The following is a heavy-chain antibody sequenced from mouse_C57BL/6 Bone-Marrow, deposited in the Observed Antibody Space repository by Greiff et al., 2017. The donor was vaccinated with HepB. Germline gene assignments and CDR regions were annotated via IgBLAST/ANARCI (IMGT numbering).Heavy chain of an antibody. V-gene: IGHV1-55*01. J-gene: IGHJ1*03. Sequence: QVQLQQPGAELVKPGASVKMSCKASGYTFTSYWITWVKQRPGQGLEWIGDIYPGSGSTNYNEKFKSKATLTVDTSSSTAYMQLSSLTSEDSAVYYGARGGRSSEDIDVWGTGTTVTVSS. CDR2: IYPGSGST. CDR3: ARGGRSSEDIDV. D-gene: IGHD6-1*01. CDR1: GYTFTSYW.